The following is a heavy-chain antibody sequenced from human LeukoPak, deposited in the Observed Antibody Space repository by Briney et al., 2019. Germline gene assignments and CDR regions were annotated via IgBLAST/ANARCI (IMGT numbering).Heavy chain of an antibody. Sequence: GASVKVSCKASGGTFSSYAISWVRQAPGQGLEWMGRIIPIFGTANYAQKFQGRVTITTDESTSTAYMELSSLRSEDTAVYYCAREFYYYYDSSGYYGASDIWGQGTMVTVSS. V-gene: IGHV1-69*05. D-gene: IGHD3-22*01. CDR2: IIPIFGTA. CDR3: AREFYYYYDSSGYYGASDI. J-gene: IGHJ3*02. CDR1: GGTFSSYA.